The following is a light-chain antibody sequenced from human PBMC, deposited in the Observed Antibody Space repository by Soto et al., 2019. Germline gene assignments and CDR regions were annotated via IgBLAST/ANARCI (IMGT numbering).Light chain of an antibody. CDR2: GAS. J-gene: IGKJ2*01. V-gene: IGKV3-15*01. Sequence: EIVMTQSPATLSVSPGERATLSCSASQSVGRTLAWYQQKPGQSPRLLIYGASTRANGTPARFSASGSGTEFTLTISSLQSEDVAVYFCQQYSQWPPYTFGQGTKVDIK. CDR1: QSVGRT. CDR3: QQYSQWPPYT.